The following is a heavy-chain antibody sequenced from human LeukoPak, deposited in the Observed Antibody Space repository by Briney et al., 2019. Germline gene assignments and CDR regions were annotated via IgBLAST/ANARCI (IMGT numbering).Heavy chain of an antibody. J-gene: IGHJ4*02. D-gene: IGHD4-17*01. CDR3: ARHSSWSSVTTPFDY. CDR2: IYPGDSDT. V-gene: IGHV5-51*01. CDR1: GYSFSIYW. Sequence: GESLQISCKGSGYSFSIYWIGWVRQLPGKGLEWMGIIYPGDSDTRYSPSFQGQVTISADKSISTAYLQWSSLEASDTAIYYCARHSSWSSVTTPFDYWGQGTLVTVSS.